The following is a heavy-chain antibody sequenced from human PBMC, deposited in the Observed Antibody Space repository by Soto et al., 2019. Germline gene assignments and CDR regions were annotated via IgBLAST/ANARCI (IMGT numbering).Heavy chain of an antibody. Sequence: GGSLRLSCAASGFTFGRFALHWVRQAPGKGLEWVAVISYAGSNKYYADSVKGRFSISREDSRNTLYLQMNSLRAADTAVYYWAKSPALAAYRTRLSHSWGQGTLVTVSS. CDR3: AKSPALAAYRTRLSHS. CDR2: ISYAGSNK. V-gene: IGHV3-30-3*01. CDR1: GFTFGRFA. D-gene: IGHD1-26*01. J-gene: IGHJ4*02.